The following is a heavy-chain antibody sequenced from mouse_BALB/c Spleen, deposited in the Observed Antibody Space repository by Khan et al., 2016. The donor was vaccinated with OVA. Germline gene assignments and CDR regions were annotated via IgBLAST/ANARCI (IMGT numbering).Heavy chain of an antibody. CDR3: ARIMKIVATYFDY. CDR1: GYTFTSYW. D-gene: IGHD1-1*01. CDR2: TNPTNGRT. J-gene: IGHJ2*01. V-gene: IGHV1S81*02. Sequence: QVQLKHSGAELVKAGASVKMSCKASGYTFTSYWMHWVKQRLGQGLEWFAETNPTNGRTYYNEKFKSKATLTVDKSSSTAYMLLSGPTFEDSAVYYCARIMKIVATYFDYWGQGTTLTVSS.